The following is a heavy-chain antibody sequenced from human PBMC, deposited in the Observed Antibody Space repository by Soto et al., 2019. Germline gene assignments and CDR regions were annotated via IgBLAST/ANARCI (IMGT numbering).Heavy chain of an antibody. J-gene: IGHJ4*02. CDR2: IDPSDSQT. CDR3: ARQIYDSDTGPNFQYYFDS. V-gene: IGHV5-10-1*01. CDR1: GYSFAVYW. Sequence: SLKISCKGSGYSFAVYWITWVLQKPGKCLEWMGLIDPSDSQTYYSPSFRGHVTISVTKSITTVFLQWSSLRASDTAMYYCARQIYDSDTGPNFQYYFDSWGQGTPVTVSS. D-gene: IGHD3-22*01.